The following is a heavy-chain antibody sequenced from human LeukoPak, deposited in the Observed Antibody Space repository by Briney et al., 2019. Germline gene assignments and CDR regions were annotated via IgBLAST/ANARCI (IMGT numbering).Heavy chain of an antibody. CDR2: IYPGDSDT. V-gene: IGHV5-51*01. D-gene: IGHD2-15*01. CDR3: ARQEGAGNIVVGDYENNWFDP. CDR1: GYSFTSYW. Sequence: GESLKISCKGSGYSFTSYWIGWVRQMPGKGLEWMGIIYPGDSDTRYSPSFQGQVTISADKSISAAYLQWSSLKASDTAMYYCARQEGAGNIVVGDYENNWFDPWGQGTLVTVSS. J-gene: IGHJ5*02.